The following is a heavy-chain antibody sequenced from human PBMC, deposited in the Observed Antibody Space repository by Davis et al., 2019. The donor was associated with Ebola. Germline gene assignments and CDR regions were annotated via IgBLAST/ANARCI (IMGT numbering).Heavy chain of an antibody. J-gene: IGHJ3*02. V-gene: IGHV3-23*01. Sequence: GESLKISCAASGFTFSSYAMSWVRQAPGKGLEWVSAISGSGGSTYYADSVKGRFTISRDNSKNTLYLQMNSLRAEDTAVYYCAKDGAIPGAFDIWGQGTMVTVSS. CDR2: ISGSGGST. CDR3: AKDGAIPGAFDI. D-gene: IGHD1-26*01. CDR1: GFTFSSYA.